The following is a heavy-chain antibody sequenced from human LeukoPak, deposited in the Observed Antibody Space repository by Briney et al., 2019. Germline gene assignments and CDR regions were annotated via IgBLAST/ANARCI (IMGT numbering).Heavy chain of an antibody. V-gene: IGHV3-21*01. D-gene: IGHD3-9*01. Sequence: PGGSLRLSCAASGFTFSSYSMNWVRQAPGKGLEWVSSISSSSSYIYYADSVKGRFTISRDNAKNSLYLQMNSLRAEDTAVYYCARVRVDYDILIGPLGYWGQGTLVTVSS. CDR1: GFTFSSYS. CDR2: ISSSSSYI. CDR3: ARVRVDYDILIGPLGY. J-gene: IGHJ4*02.